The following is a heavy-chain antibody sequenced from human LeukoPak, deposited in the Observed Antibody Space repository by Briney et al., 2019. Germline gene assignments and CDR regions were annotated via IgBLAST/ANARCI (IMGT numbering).Heavy chain of an antibody. CDR2: IIPIFGTA. CDR3: ARGVVVPAALMPYNWFDP. Sequence: ASMKVSCKASGGTFSSYAISWVRQAPGQGLEWMGGIIPIFGTANYAQKFQGRVTITADESTSTAYMELSSLRSEDTAVYYCARGVVVPAALMPYNWFDPWGQGTLVTVSS. J-gene: IGHJ5*02. CDR1: GGTFSSYA. V-gene: IGHV1-69*13. D-gene: IGHD2-2*01.